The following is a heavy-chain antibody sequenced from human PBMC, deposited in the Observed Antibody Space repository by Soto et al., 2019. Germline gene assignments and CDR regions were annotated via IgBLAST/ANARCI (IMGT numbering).Heavy chain of an antibody. J-gene: IGHJ4*02. V-gene: IGHV1-69*06. CDR3: AASTLQSGVSGYFHLGF. CDR1: GDTFSNYA. D-gene: IGHD3-3*01. CDR2: IIPLFDAA. Sequence: QVHLVQSGTEVKQPGSSVKVSCKSSGDTFSNYAISWVRQAPGQGLEWMGGIIPLFDAASYAQRSHDRVTITAEKFTSTAYMALRSLTSEDTDVYYCAASTLQSGVSGYFHLGFWGQGTLVTVSS.